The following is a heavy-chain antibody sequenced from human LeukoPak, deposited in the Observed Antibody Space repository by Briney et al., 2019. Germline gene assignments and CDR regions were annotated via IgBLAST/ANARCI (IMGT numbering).Heavy chain of an antibody. CDR3: ARDPYTGSMFDY. D-gene: IGHD1-1*01. CDR1: AFTFTSVS. V-gene: IGHV3-21*01. Sequence: GRSLRLSCETSAFTFTSVSMRWVRQAPGKGLEWVDFIGHVAGDIFYGDSVRGRFNIARDHAAGSTYLQMNSLRGEHPSIYFCARDPYTGSMFDYWGHGTLVTVSS. CDR2: IGHVAGDI. J-gene: IGHJ4*01.